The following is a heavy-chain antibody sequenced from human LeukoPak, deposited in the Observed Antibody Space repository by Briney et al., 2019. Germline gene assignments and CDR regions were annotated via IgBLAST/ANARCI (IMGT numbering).Heavy chain of an antibody. V-gene: IGHV4-4*07. D-gene: IGHD5-18*01. CDR3: ARVGSAFSYGPSFRRYYYMDV. Sequence: SETLSLTCAASGGSFTTFYWSWIRQPAGEGLEYIGRMFGSGGTNYSPSLKSRVTISVDTSKNHFSLKLTSVTAADTAFYYCARVGSAFSYGPSFRRYYYMDVWGKGTSVTVSS. CDR2: MFGSGGT. J-gene: IGHJ6*03. CDR1: GGSFTTFY.